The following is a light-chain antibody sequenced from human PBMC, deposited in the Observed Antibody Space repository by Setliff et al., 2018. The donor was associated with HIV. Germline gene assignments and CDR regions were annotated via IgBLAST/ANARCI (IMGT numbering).Light chain of an antibody. CDR1: SSDVGIYNL. CDR3: CSYTTYSTYV. J-gene: IGLJ1*01. Sequence: QSVLTQPASVSGSPGQSIAISCTGTSSDVGIYNLVSWYQHHPGKAPKLIIYEVNKRPSGVSNRFSGSKSGNTASLTLSGLQPEDETDYYCCSYTTYSTYVFGTGTKVTVL. CDR2: EVN. V-gene: IGLV2-23*02.